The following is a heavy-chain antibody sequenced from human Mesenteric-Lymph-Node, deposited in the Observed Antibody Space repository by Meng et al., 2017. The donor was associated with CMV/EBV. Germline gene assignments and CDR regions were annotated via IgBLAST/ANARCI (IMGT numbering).Heavy chain of an antibody. CDR1: GGTFSNYA. CDR3: ARVYGSVHFDY. Sequence: SCKASGGTFSNYAISWVRQAPGQGLEWMGMINPSDGSTTYAQKFQDRVTMTRDTSTTTVYMELSSLRSEDTAVYYCARVYGSVHFDYWGQGTLVTVSS. CDR2: INPSDGST. J-gene: IGHJ4*02. V-gene: IGHV1-46*01. D-gene: IGHD3-10*01.